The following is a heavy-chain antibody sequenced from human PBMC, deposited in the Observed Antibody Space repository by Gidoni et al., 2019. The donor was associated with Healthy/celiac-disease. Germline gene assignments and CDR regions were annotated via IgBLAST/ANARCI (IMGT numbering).Heavy chain of an antibody. D-gene: IGHD3-16*02. CDR3: AHTGQTEGLRLGELSVGY. CDR2: IYWDDDK. CDR1: GFSLSTSGVG. V-gene: IGHV2-5*02. Sequence: QITLKESGPTLVKPTQPLTLTCPFSGFSLSTSGVGVGWIRQPPGKALEWLALIYWDDDKRYSPSLKSRLTITKDTSKNQVVLTMTNMDPVDTATYYCAHTGQTEGLRLGELSVGYWGQGTLVTVSS. J-gene: IGHJ4*02.